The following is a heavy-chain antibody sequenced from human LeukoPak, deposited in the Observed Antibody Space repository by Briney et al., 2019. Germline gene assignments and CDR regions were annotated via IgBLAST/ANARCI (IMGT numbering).Heavy chain of an antibody. Sequence: SETLSLTCTVSGGSISSYYWSWIRQPPGKGLEWIGEINHSGSTNYNPSLKSRVTISVDTSKNQFSLKLSSVTAADTAVYYCAREGWGWGYFDYWGQGTLVTVSS. D-gene: IGHD2-21*01. CDR3: AREGWGWGYFDY. CDR2: INHSGST. J-gene: IGHJ4*02. CDR1: GGSISSYY. V-gene: IGHV4-59*01.